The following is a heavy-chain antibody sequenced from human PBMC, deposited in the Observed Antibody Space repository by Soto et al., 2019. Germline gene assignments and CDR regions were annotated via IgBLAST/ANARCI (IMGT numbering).Heavy chain of an antibody. J-gene: IGHJ4*02. CDR2: VSGSNGKT. Sequence: SVKVSCKASGYTFINHGISWVRQAPGQGLEWMGWVSGSNGKTKYAQKFQGRVTMTRETSTSTAHMELRNLTSDDTAVYFCARDFYPLAYYFDPWGQGTLVTVSS. CDR3: ARDFYPLAYYFDP. CDR1: GYTFINHG. V-gene: IGHV1-18*04.